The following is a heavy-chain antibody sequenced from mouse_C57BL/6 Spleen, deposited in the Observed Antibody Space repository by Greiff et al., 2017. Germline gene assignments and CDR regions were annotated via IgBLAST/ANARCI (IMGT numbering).Heavy chain of an antibody. V-gene: IGHV5-6*02. J-gene: IGHJ4*01. D-gene: IGHD3-2*02. CDR2: ISSGGSYT. Sequence: EVMLVESGGDLVKPGGSLKLSCAASGFTFSSYGMSWVRQTPDKRLEWVATISSGGSYTYYPDSVKGRFTISRDNAKNTLYLQMSSLKSEDTAMYYCARPDSSEDYWGQGTSVTVSS. CDR3: ARPDSSEDY. CDR1: GFTFSSYG.